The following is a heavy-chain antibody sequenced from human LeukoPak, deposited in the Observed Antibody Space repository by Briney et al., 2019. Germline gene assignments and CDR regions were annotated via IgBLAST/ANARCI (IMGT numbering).Heavy chain of an antibody. Sequence: PGRSLRLSCAASGFTFDDYAMHWVRQAPGKGLEWVSGISWNSGSIGYADSVKGRFTISRDNAKNSLYLRMNSLRAEDTALYYCAKSLYYYDSSGRTFDYWGQGTLVTVSS. D-gene: IGHD3-22*01. CDR1: GFTFDDYA. V-gene: IGHV3-9*01. J-gene: IGHJ4*02. CDR3: AKSLYYYDSSGRTFDY. CDR2: ISWNSGSI.